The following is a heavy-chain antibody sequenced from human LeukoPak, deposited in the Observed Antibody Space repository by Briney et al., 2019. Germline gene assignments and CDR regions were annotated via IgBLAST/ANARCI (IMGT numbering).Heavy chain of an antibody. J-gene: IGHJ6*04. CDR3: AELGITMIGGV. D-gene: IGHD3-10*02. Sequence: GGSLRLSCAASGFTFSSYWMSWVRQAPGKGLEWVANIKQDGNEKYYVDSVKGRFTISRDNAKNSLYLQMNSLRAEDTAVYYCAELGITMIGGVWGKGTTVTISS. CDR2: IKQDGNEK. CDR1: GFTFSSYW. V-gene: IGHV3-7*01.